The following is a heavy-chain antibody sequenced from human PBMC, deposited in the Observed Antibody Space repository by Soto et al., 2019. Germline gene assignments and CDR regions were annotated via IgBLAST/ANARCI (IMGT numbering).Heavy chain of an antibody. J-gene: IGHJ4*02. V-gene: IGHV4-39*01. Sequence: QLQLQESGPGLVKPSETLSLTCTVSGGSISSSSYYWGWIRQPPGKGLEWIGRIYYSGSTYYNPSLKSRVTISVDTSKNQFSLKLSSVTAADTAVYYCARRSPVAGPFDYWGQGTLVTVSS. CDR3: ARRSPVAGPFDY. CDR2: IYYSGST. D-gene: IGHD6-19*01. CDR1: GGSISSSSYY.